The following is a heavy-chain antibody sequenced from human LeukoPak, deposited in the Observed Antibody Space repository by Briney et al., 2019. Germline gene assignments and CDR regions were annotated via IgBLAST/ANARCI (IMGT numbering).Heavy chain of an antibody. V-gene: IGHV4-61*03. CDR3: AREEAIVTFGIGRSAHNWFDP. Sequence: PSETLSLTCTVSGGSSSNYYWNYYWSWIRQPPGEGLEWIGYIYYSGSTKYNPSVKSRVTISVDTSKNHFSLKLTSVTAADTAIYYCAREEAIVTFGIGRSAHNWFDPWGQGTLVTVSS. D-gene: IGHD2-15*01. CDR1: GGSSSNYYWNYY. CDR2: IYYSGST. J-gene: IGHJ5*02.